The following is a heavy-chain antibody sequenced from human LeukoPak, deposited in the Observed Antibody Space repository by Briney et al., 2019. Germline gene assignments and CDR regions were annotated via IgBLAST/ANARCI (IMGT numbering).Heavy chain of an antibody. CDR1: GFTFSSYW. CDR3: ARVVVYDSSGYYSDYFDY. Sequence: GGSLRLSCAASGFTFSSYWMSWVRQAPGKGLEWVANIKQDGSEKYYVDSVKGRFTISRDNAKNSLYLQMNSLRAEDTAVYYCARVVVYDSSGYYSDYFDYWGQGTLVTVSS. D-gene: IGHD3-22*01. V-gene: IGHV3-7*01. CDR2: IKQDGSEK. J-gene: IGHJ4*02.